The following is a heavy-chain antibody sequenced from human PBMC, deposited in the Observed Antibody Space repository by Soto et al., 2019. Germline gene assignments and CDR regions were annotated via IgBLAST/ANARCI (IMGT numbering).Heavy chain of an antibody. J-gene: IGHJ6*02. Sequence: GGSLRLSCSAAGFTFSSYAMHLVRQAPGKGLEYVPAISSNGGSTYYADSVKGRFTISRDNSKNTLYLQMSSLRAEDTAVYYCVKDGHRIRYYYYGMDVWGQGTTVTVSS. CDR1: GFTFSSYA. V-gene: IGHV3-64D*06. CDR3: VKDGHRIRYYYYGMDV. CDR2: ISSNGGST.